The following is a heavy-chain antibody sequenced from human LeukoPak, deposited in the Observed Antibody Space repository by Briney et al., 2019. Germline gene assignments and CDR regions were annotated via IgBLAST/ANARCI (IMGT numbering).Heavy chain of an antibody. V-gene: IGHV3-9*01. Sequence: PGRSLRLSCAASGFTFDDYAMRWVRQAPGKGLEWVSGISWNSGSIGYADSVKGRFTISRDNAKNSLYLQMNSLRAEDTAVYYCAKVRRYYDFWSGYSILSGYFDYWGQGTLVTVSS. J-gene: IGHJ4*02. CDR3: AKVRRYYDFWSGYSILSGYFDY. D-gene: IGHD3-3*01. CDR1: GFTFDDYA. CDR2: ISWNSGSI.